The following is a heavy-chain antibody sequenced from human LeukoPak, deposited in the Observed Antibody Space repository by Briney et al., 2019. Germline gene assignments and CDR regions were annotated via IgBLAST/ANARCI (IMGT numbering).Heavy chain of an antibody. CDR2: INDIGNT. J-gene: IGHJ6*03. CDR1: GGSFSVYY. CDR3: ARLGSVGYYNYQYMDI. Sequence: SETLSLTCAVYGGSFSVYYWSWIRQPPRKGLEWIGEINDIGNTNYDPSLRSRVTISVDTSKNQSSLSLTSATAADTAVYFCARLGSVGYYNYQYMDIWGNGTTVTVSS. V-gene: IGHV4-34*01. D-gene: IGHD3-10*01.